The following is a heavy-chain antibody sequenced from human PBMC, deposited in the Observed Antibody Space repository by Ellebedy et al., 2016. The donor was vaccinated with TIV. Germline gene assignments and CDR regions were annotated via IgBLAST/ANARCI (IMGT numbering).Heavy chain of an antibody. CDR3: ARDVRADPAIQTFGVRLFYGMDV. CDR1: GYTFTNYG. CDR2: ISGYNGHA. D-gene: IGHD3-16*01. V-gene: IGHV1-18*04. J-gene: IGHJ6*02. Sequence: AASVKVSCKASGYTFTNYGINWVRQAPGQGLEWMAWISGYNGHAIYAQTLQGRVTTTIDTPTTTAYMELRSLTSDDTAVYYCARDVRADPAIQTFGVRLFYGMDVWGQGTTVTVSS.